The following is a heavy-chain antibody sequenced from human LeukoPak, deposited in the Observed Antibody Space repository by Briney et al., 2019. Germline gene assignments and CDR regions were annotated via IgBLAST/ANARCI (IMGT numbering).Heavy chain of an antibody. CDR1: GDSISSRSYF. V-gene: IGHV4-39*02. D-gene: IGHD3-10*01. Sequence: SDSLSLTCTVSGDSISSRSYFWDWLRQSPGKGLEWIGSMYYSGSTYYSPSLKSRVTMSIDTAENQFSLKLTSVTAADTAVYYCARDYGPWGQGTLVTVSS. CDR3: ARDYGP. CDR2: MYYSGST. J-gene: IGHJ5*02.